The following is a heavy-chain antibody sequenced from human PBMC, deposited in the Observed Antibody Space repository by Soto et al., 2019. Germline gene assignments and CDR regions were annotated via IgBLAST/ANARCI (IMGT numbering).Heavy chain of an antibody. CDR1: GGSFSGYY. V-gene: IGHV4-34*01. CDR3: ARGPTASSGSKGDAFDI. Sequence: SETLSLTCAVYGGSFSGYYWSWIRQPPGKGLEWIGEINHSGSTSYNPSLMSRVTISVDTSKNHFSLKLSSVTAADTAVYYCARGPTASSGSKGDAFDIWGQGTMVTVSS. J-gene: IGHJ3*02. CDR2: INHSGST. D-gene: IGHD6-19*01.